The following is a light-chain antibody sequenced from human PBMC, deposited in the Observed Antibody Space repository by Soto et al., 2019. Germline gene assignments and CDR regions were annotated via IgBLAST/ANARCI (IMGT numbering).Light chain of an antibody. Sequence: VLTQSPATLSLSPGDSATLSCRVSQSVSSYLAWYQQKPGQAPRLLIYDASNGATGIPARFSGSGSGTDFTLTISSLEPEDFAFYYCQQRSNWPLFTCGPGTKVDIK. CDR3: QQRSNWPLFT. CDR1: QSVSSY. CDR2: DAS. J-gene: IGKJ3*01. V-gene: IGKV3-11*01.